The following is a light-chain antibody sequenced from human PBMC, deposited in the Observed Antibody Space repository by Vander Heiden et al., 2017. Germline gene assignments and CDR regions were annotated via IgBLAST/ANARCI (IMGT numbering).Light chain of an antibody. CDR2: KDS. J-gene: IGLJ2*01. Sequence: SYELTQPPSVSVSPGQPASITCSGAKLGDKYACWCQQKPGQYPVLVIYKDSKRPSGIPERFSGSNSGNTATLTISGTQAMDEADYYGQAGDSSAVFGGGTKLTGL. CDR3: QAGDSSAV. V-gene: IGLV3-1*01. CDR1: KLGDKY.